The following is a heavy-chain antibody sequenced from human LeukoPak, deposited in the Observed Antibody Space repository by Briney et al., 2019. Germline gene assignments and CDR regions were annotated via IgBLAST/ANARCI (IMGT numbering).Heavy chain of an antibody. CDR3: ARRGQLLLPVY. D-gene: IGHD6-6*01. CDR2: INAGNGNT. CDR1: GYTFTSYA. Sequence: AAVKVSCKASGYTFTSYAMHWVRQAPGQRLEWMGWINAGNGNTKYSQKFQGRVTITRDTSASTAYMELSSLRAEDTAVCYCARRGQLLLPVYWGQGTLVTVSS. V-gene: IGHV1-3*01. J-gene: IGHJ4*02.